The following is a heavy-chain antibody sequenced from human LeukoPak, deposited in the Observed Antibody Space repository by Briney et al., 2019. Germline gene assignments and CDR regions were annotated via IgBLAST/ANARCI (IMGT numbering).Heavy chain of an antibody. V-gene: IGHV3-7*03. CDR1: GLTLSNVW. Sequence: PGGSLRLSCAVSGLTLSNVWMNWVRQAPGKGLEWVANIKGDGSETSYVTSVRGRFTISRDNDKNSLYLQMNNLRVEDTAVYYCAREEVKSFDNWGQGTLVTVSS. CDR2: IKGDGSET. J-gene: IGHJ4*02. CDR3: AREEVKSFDN.